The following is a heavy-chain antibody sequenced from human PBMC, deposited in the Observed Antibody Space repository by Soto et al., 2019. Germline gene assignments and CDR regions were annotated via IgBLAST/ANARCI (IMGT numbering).Heavy chain of an antibody. Sequence: ASVQVSCKASGGTFCSDAITWVRQAPGQGLEWVGRIIPIFGTTNYAQNLQGRVTISADKSTLTSYMKLHSLTSDDTALYYCARDRTDSGYYTNGRDPWGQGTQVTVS. J-gene: IGHJ5*02. CDR2: IIPIFGTT. V-gene: IGHV1-69*06. D-gene: IGHD3-22*01. CDR1: GGTFCSDA. CDR3: ARDRTDSGYYTNGRDP.